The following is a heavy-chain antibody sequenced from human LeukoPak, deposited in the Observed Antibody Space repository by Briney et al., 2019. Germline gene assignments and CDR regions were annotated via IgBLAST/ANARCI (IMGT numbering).Heavy chain of an antibody. D-gene: IGHD3-3*01. CDR3: ATKERPTIFGVVSPPYYYYYMDV. V-gene: IGHV4-30-2*01. CDR2: IYHSGST. J-gene: IGHJ6*03. CDR1: GGSISSGGYY. Sequence: SQTLSLTCTVSGGSISSGGYYWSWIRQPPGKGLEWIGYIYHSGSTYYNPSLKSRVTISVDRSKNQFSLKLSSVTAADTAVYYCATKERPTIFGVVSPPYYYYYMDVWGKGTTVTVSS.